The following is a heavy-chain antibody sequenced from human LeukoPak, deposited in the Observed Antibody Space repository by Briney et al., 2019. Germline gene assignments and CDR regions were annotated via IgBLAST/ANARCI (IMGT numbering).Heavy chain of an antibody. Sequence: ASVKVSCKASGYTFTSYGISWVRQAPGQGLEWLGWISPYNGNTNYAQKFQGRVTMTTDTSTSTAYMELRSLRSDDTAVYYCAADRVPTDPYKWVDPWGQGTQVIVSS. J-gene: IGHJ5*02. CDR3: AADRVPTDPYKWVDP. CDR1: GYTFTSYG. CDR2: ISPYNGNT. V-gene: IGHV1-18*04. D-gene: IGHD2-2*01.